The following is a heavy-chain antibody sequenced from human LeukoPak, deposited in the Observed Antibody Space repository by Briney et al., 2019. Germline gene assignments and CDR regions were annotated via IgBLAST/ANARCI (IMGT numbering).Heavy chain of an antibody. Sequence: GGSLRLSCAASGFTFSSMNWVRQAPGKGLEWVSSISSNSRYIYYADSMRGRFTISRDNSKNTLYLQMNSLRAEDTAVYYCAREQGIAVAGIYYYYYYMDVWGKGTTVTVSS. D-gene: IGHD6-19*01. CDR3: AREQGIAVAGIYYYYYYMDV. V-gene: IGHV3-21*01. CDR1: GFTFSS. J-gene: IGHJ6*03. CDR2: ISSNSRYI.